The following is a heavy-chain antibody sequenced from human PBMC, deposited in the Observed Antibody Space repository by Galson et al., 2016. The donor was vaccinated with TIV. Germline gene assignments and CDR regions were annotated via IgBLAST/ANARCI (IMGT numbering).Heavy chain of an antibody. D-gene: IGHD7-27*01. V-gene: IGHV1-2*02. CDR2: FNPDSGAT. CDR1: GYIFINYY. Sequence: SVKVSCKASGYIFINYYIHWVRQAPGQGLEWLGWFNPDSGATQYAQKLQGRVTMTRDTSISTAYMELRRLISDDTAVYYCARVNWARAFDYWGQGTQVTVSS. J-gene: IGHJ4*02. CDR3: ARVNWARAFDY.